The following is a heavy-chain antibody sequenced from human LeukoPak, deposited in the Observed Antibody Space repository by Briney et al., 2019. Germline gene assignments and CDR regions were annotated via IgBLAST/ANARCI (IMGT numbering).Heavy chain of an antibody. V-gene: IGHV4-39*01. J-gene: IGHJ4*02. D-gene: IGHD3-22*01. CDR1: GDSMSSKSYY. CDR3: ARPISSGYYMY. Sequence: SETLSLTCTVSGDSMSSKSYYWGWIRQPPGKGLEWIGSIYYSGSTYYNPSLKSRVTISADTSQNQFSLKLSSVTAADTAVYYCARPISSGYYMYWGQGTPVTVSS. CDR2: IYYSGST.